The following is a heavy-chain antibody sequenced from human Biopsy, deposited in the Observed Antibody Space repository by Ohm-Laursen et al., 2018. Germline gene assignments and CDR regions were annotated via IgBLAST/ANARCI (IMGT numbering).Heavy chain of an antibody. CDR1: GGMFNSYT. CDR2: IMSLYNTT. J-gene: IGHJ2*01. Sequence: SSVKVSCKASGGMFNSYTINWLRQAPGQGLQWMGGIMSLYNTTNYAQKFWDRITVAADKSTNTVYMTLSSLTSEDTAVYFCARGLGGYDYWYFDLWGRGTLVIVSS. V-gene: IGHV1-69*06. D-gene: IGHD5-12*01. CDR3: ARGLGGYDYWYFDL.